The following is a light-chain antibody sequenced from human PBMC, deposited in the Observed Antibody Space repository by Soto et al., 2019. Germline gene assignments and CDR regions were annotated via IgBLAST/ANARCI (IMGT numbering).Light chain of an antibody. Sequence: EIVLTQSPGTLSLSPGERATLSCRSSENLSSMYLAWYQKKPGQPPRLLIYEDFTRAAGVPDRFSGSGSGTDIALTISRLEPEDVAVYYCQQFGISPPYTFGQGTRLEIK. CDR2: EDF. CDR3: QQFGISPPYT. V-gene: IGKV3-20*01. CDR1: ENLSSMY. J-gene: IGKJ2*01.